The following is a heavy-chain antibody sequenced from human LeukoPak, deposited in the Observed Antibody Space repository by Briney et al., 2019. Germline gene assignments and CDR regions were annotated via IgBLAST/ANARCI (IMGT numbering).Heavy chain of an antibody. V-gene: IGHV4-61*02. CDR2: IYTSGST. D-gene: IGHD3-22*01. CDR3: ATGYYDSSGYYGRFDY. CDR1: GGSISSGSYY. J-gene: IGHJ4*02. Sequence: SQTLSLTCTVSGGSISSGSYYWSWIRQPAGKGLEWIGRIYTSGSTNYNPSLKSRVTISVDTSKNQFSLKLNSVTAADTAVYYCATGYYDSSGYYGRFDYWGQGTLVTVSS.